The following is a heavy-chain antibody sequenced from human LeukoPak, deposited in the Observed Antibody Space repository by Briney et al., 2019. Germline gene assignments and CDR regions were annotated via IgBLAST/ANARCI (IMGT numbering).Heavy chain of an antibody. CDR1: GFTFSSYS. J-gene: IGHJ4*02. V-gene: IGHV3-23*01. Sequence: PPGGSLRLSCAASGFTFSSYSMNWVRQAPGKGLEWVSTISGRGGSTDYADSVKGRFTISRDNSKNTLYLQMNTLRAEDTAVYFCASDRNSNNWFYYWGQGTLVTVS. D-gene: IGHD2/OR15-2a*01. CDR3: ASDRNSNNWFYY. CDR2: ISGRGGST.